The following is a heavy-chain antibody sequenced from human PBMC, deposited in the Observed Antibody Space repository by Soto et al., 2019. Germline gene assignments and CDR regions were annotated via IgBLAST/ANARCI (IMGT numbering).Heavy chain of an antibody. CDR2: ISSSSSTI. V-gene: IGHV3-48*02. D-gene: IGHD5-12*01. Sequence: EVQLVESGGGLVQPGGSLRLSCAASGFTFSSYSMNWVRQAPGKGLEWVSYISSSSSTIYYADSVKGRFTISRDNAKNSLYLQMNSLREEDTAVYYCSRDVDWAMIPEIPAYYYGMDVWGQGTTVTVSS. CDR1: GFTFSSYS. CDR3: SRDVDWAMIPEIPAYYYGMDV. J-gene: IGHJ6*02.